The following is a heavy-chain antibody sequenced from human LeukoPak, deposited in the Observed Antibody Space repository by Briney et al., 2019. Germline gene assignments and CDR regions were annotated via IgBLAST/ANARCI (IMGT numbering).Heavy chain of an antibody. D-gene: IGHD2-8*02. CDR2: INQDGTDK. Sequence: GGSLRLSCAASGFTFTTYWMSWIRQAPGKGLEWVADINQDGTDKYYVDSVKGRFTFSRDNAQNSLYLQMSSLRVEDTAVYYCVTYSTGLYKGLEFWGQGTRVTVSS. CDR1: GFTFTTYW. CDR3: VTYSTGLYKGLEF. V-gene: IGHV3-7*03. J-gene: IGHJ4*02.